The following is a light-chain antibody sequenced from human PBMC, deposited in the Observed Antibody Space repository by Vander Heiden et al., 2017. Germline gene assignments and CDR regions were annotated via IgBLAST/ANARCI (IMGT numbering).Light chain of an antibody. J-gene: IGKJ2*01. Sequence: EIVLTQSPGTLSLSPGERATLSCRASQNIGSRYLAWYQQKPGQAPKLLIYGTSNRAAGIPDRFSGSGSGTDFTLTISRLEPEDFAVYCCQQYGTSPYTFGQWTKLEIK. CDR3: QQYGTSPYT. CDR1: QNIGSRY. CDR2: GTS. V-gene: IGKV3-20*01.